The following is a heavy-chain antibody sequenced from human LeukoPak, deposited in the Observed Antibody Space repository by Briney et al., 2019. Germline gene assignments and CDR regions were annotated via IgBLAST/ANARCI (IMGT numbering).Heavy chain of an antibody. J-gene: IGHJ6*02. CDR1: GFTLSIYA. CDR3: AKSTTYGDYDYYYGMDV. CDR2: IHGSGGST. D-gene: IGHD4-17*01. V-gene: IGHV3-23*01. Sequence: GGSLRLSCAASGFTLSIYAMSWVRQAPGKGLEWVSAIHGSGGSTYYADSVKGRFTISRDNSKNTLYLQMNSLRAEDTAVYYCAKSTTYGDYDYYYGMDVWGQGTTVTVSS.